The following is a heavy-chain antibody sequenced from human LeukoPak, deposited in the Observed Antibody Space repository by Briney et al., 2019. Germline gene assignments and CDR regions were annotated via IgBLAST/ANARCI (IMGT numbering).Heavy chain of an antibody. Sequence: GGSLRPSCAASGFTFSSYTVNWARQAPGKGLEWVSYITSGSGSIYYADSVKGRFTISRDNAKNSLYLQMNSLRVEDTAVYYCARKGGTTGNWFDPWGQGTLVTVSS. J-gene: IGHJ5*02. V-gene: IGHV3-21*01. CDR2: ITSGSGSI. D-gene: IGHD1-1*01. CDR3: ARKGGTTGNWFDP. CDR1: GFTFSSYT.